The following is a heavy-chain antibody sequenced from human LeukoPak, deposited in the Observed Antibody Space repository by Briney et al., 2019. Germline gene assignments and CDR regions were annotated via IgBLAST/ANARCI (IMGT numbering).Heavy chain of an antibody. V-gene: IGHV3-7*01. J-gene: IGHJ4*02. CDR3: ARVREPY. Sequence: EGSLRLSCAASGFTLSSYWMSWVRQAPGKGLEWVANIKQDGSEKYYVDSVKGRFTISRDNAKNSLYLQMNSLRAEDTAVYYCARVREPYWGQGTLVTVSS. CDR2: IKQDGSEK. CDR1: GFTLSSYW. D-gene: IGHD1-14*01.